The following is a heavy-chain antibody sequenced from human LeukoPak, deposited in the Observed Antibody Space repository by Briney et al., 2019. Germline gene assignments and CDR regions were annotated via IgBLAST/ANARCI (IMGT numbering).Heavy chain of an antibody. Sequence: PGGSLGLPCAASGFTFSSYAMSWVRQAPGKGLEWVSAISGSGGSTYYADSVKGRFTISRDNSKNTLYLQMNSLRAEDTAVYYCAKSQLLWFGEDFDYWGQGTLVTVSS. CDR2: ISGSGGST. V-gene: IGHV3-23*01. CDR1: GFTFSSYA. J-gene: IGHJ4*02. D-gene: IGHD3-10*01. CDR3: AKSQLLWFGEDFDY.